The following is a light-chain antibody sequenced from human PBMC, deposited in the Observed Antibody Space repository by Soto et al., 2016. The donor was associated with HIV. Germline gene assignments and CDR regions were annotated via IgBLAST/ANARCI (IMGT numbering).Light chain of an antibody. CDR1: KLGEVNN. CDR3: QAWDSSTARVV. CDR2: QDT. V-gene: IGLV3-1*01. Sequence: SYELTQPPSVSVSPGQTASITCSGDKLGEVNNACWYQQKPGQSPVLVIFQDTKRPSGIPERFSGSNSGNTATLTISETQAMDEADYYCQAWDSSTARVVFGGGTKLTVL. J-gene: IGLJ2*01.